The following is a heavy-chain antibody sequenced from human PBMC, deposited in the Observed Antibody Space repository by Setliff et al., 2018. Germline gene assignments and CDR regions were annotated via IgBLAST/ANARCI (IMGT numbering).Heavy chain of an antibody. J-gene: IGHJ4*02. CDR3: ARAPRYFDPTGSYFDF. CDR2: TYYSGST. Sequence: PSETLSLTCTVSGASVSGNSYYWGWIRQPPGKGLEWIASTYYSGSTDYNPSLKSRVTISVDTSKNQFSLKLTSVTAADTAVYYCARAPRYFDPTGSYFDFWGQGTLVTVSS. CDR1: GASVSGNSYY. D-gene: IGHD3-22*01. V-gene: IGHV4-39*07.